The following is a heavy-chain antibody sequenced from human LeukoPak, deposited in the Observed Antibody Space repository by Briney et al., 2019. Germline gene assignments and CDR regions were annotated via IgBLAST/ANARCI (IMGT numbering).Heavy chain of an antibody. V-gene: IGHV3-23*01. CDR1: GFTLSSYA. CDR3: AKTYYGSGSYYNPFDY. CDR2: ISGSGGST. J-gene: IGHJ4*02. Sequence: QPGGSLRLSCAASGFTLSSYAMNWVRQAPGKGLEWVSAISGSGGSTYYADSVKGRFTISRDNSKNTLYLQMNSLRAEDTAVYYCAKTYYGSGSYYNPFDYWGQGTLVTVSS. D-gene: IGHD3-10*01.